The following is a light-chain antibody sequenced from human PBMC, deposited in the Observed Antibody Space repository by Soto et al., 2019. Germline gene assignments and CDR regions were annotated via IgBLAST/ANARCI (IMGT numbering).Light chain of an antibody. CDR3: HQYGSSLPT. CDR2: STS. J-gene: IGKJ1*01. Sequence: IVLTQSPATLSLSPGERATLSWRASQSLSNSYFAWYQQKPGQAPRLLIYSTSSRAAGIPDRFSGSGSGADFTLTISRLEPEDFAVYHCHQYGSSLPTFGQGTKVDIK. V-gene: IGKV3-20*01. CDR1: QSLSNSY.